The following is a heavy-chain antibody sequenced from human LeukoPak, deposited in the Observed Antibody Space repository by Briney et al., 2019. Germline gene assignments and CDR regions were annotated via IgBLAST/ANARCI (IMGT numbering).Heavy chain of an antibody. CDR3: ARPQLRYFDWYLYGMDV. J-gene: IGHJ6*02. CDR2: IWYDGSNK. CDR1: GFTFSSYG. D-gene: IGHD3-9*01. Sequence: GRSLRLSCAASGFTFSSYGMHWVRQAPGKGLEWVAVIWYDGSNKYYADSVKGRFTIPRDNSKNTLYLQMNSLRAEDTAVYYCARPQLRYFDWYLYGMDVWGQGTTVTVSS. V-gene: IGHV3-33*01.